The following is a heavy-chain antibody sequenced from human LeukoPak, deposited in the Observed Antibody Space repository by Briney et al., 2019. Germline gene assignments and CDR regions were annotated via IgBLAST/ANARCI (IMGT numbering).Heavy chain of an antibody. CDR3: ARRSLRDGGYFEY. J-gene: IGHJ4*02. Sequence: GESLKISCKGSGYTFTTYWIGWVRQMPGKGLEWMGIIYPGDPDTRYSPSFQGQVTFSADKSINTAYLQWRSLKASDTAIYYCARRSLRDGGYFEYWGQGTLVTVSS. V-gene: IGHV5-51*01. CDR1: GYTFTTYW. CDR2: IYPGDPDT. D-gene: IGHD2-15*01.